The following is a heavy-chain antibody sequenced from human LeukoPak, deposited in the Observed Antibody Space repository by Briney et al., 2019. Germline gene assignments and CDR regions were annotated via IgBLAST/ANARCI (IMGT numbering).Heavy chain of an antibody. Sequence: GESLKISCKGSGYSFTSYWIGWVRQMPGKGLEWMGIIYPGDSDTRYSPSFQGQVTISADKSISTAYLQWSSLKASDTAMYYCAQGGIAAAVNDAFDIWGQGTMVTVSS. V-gene: IGHV5-51*01. J-gene: IGHJ3*02. CDR2: IYPGDSDT. CDR3: AQGGIAAAVNDAFDI. D-gene: IGHD6-13*01. CDR1: GYSFTSYW.